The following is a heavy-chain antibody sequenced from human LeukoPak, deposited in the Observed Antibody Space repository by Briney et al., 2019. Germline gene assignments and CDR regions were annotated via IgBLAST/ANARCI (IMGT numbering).Heavy chain of an antibody. CDR3: AKLRTAMVKGLRIDY. CDR1: GFTFSSYG. CDR2: ISYDGSNK. Sequence: GGSLRLSCAASGFTFSSYGMHWVRQAPGKGLEWVAVISYDGSNKYYADSVKGRITISRDNSKNTLYLQMNSLRAEDTAVYYCAKLRTAMVKGLRIDYWGQGTLVTVSS. V-gene: IGHV3-30*18. D-gene: IGHD5-18*01. J-gene: IGHJ4*02.